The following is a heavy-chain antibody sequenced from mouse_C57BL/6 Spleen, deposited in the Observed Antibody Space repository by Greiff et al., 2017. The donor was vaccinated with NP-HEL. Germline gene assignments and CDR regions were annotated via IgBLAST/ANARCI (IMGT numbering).Heavy chain of an antibody. J-gene: IGHJ4*01. CDR1: GFTFSDYG. CDR3: AKQGGAMDY. CDR2: ISSGSSTI. Sequence: EVKVVESGGGLVKPGGSLKLSCAASGFTFSDYGMHWVRQAPEKGLEWVAYISSGSSTIYYADTVKGRFTISRDNAKNTLFLQMTSLRSEDTAMYYCAKQGGAMDYWGQGTSVTVSS. V-gene: IGHV5-17*01.